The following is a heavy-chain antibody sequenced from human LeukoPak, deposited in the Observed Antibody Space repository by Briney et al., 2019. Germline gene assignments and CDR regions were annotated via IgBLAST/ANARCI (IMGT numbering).Heavy chain of an antibody. V-gene: IGHV3-48*04. CDR3: ARTRGGWYLDY. J-gene: IGHJ4*02. CDR1: GFTFSSYS. D-gene: IGHD6-19*01. CDR2: ISSSSSTI. Sequence: GGSLRLSCAASGFTFSSYSMNWVRQAPGKGLEWVSCISSSSSTIYYADSVKGRFTISRDNAKNSLYLLMNSLRAEDTAVYYCARTRGGWYLDYWGQGTLVTVSS.